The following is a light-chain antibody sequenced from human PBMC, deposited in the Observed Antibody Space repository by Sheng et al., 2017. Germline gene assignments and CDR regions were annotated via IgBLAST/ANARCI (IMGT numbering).Light chain of an antibody. CDR1: TSNIGRNT. CDR3: ATWDDSLNGPV. CDR2: SNN. V-gene: IGLV1-44*01. J-gene: IGLJ3*02. Sequence: QSVVTQPPSASGTPGQRVTISCSGSTSNIGRNTVNWYQQLPGTAPKLLISSNNQRPSGVPDRFSGSKSGTSASLAISGLQSEDEADYYCATWDDSLNGPVFGGGTKLTVL.